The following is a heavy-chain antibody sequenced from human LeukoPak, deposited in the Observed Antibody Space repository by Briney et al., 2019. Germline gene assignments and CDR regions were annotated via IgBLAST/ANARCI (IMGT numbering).Heavy chain of an antibody. CDR3: AGGGHDYGDPTLDY. D-gene: IGHD4-17*01. CDR1: GGSISSGGYS. Sequence: PSETLSLTCAVSGGSISSGGYSWSWIRQPPGKGLEWIGYIYHSGSTYYNPSLKSRVTISVDRSKNQFSLKLSSVTAADTAVYYCAGGGHDYGDPTLDYWGQGTLVTVSS. V-gene: IGHV4-30-2*01. J-gene: IGHJ4*02. CDR2: IYHSGST.